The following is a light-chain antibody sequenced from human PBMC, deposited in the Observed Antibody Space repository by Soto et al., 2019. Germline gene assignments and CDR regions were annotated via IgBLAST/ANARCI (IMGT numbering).Light chain of an antibody. CDR2: AAS. Sequence: DIQMTQSPSSLSASVGDRVTITCRASPGTSNYFAWYQQKPGKVPKLMIYAASTLQSGVPSRFSGSGSGTDCTLTITSLQPEDVATYYCHKHIRVPHPVGGGTQGPI. V-gene: IGKV1-27*01. CDR3: HKHIRVPHP. J-gene: IGKJ4*01. CDR1: PGTSNY.